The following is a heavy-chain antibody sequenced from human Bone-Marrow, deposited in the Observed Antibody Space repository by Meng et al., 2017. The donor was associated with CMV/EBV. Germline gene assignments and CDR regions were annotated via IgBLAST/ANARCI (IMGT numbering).Heavy chain of an antibody. J-gene: IGHJ2*01. D-gene: IGHD3-22*01. Sequence: GGSLRLSCAASGFTFSNAWMSWVRQAPGKGLEWVGRIKSKTDGGTTDYAAPVKGRFTISRDDSKNTLYLQMNSLKTEDTAVYYCTTDEYYYDSSGYYWYFDLWGRGTLVTVSS. V-gene: IGHV3-15*01. CDR1: GFTFSNAW. CDR3: TTDEYYYDSSGYYWYFDL. CDR2: IKSKTDGGTT.